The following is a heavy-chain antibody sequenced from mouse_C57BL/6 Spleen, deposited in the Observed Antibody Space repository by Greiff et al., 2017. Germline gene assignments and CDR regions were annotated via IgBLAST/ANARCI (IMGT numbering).Heavy chain of an antibody. CDR3: ASWDVAMDY. Sequence: QVQLQQPGAELVMPGASVKLSCKASGYTFTSYWMHWVKQRPGQGLEWIGEIDPSDSYTNYNQKFKGKSTLTVDKSSITAYMQLSSLTSEYSAVYYCASWDVAMDYWGQGTSVTVSS. CDR2: IDPSDSYT. V-gene: IGHV1-69*01. J-gene: IGHJ4*01. D-gene: IGHD4-1*01. CDR1: GYTFTSYW.